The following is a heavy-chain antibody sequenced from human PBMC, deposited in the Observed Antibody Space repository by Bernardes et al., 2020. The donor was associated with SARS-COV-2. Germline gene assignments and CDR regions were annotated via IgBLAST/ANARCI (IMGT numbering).Heavy chain of an antibody. V-gene: IGHV1-24*01. CDR1: GYTLPELS. J-gene: IGHJ6*02. CDR2: FDPEDGET. Sequence: ASVKVSCKVSGYTLPELSMHWVRQAPGKGLEWMGGFDPEDGETLYAQKLQGRVTMTEDTSTDTAYMQLSSLRSEDTAVYYCATTIAVADTPNEYYYYDGMEVWGQGTTVTLAS. D-gene: IGHD6-13*01. CDR3: ATTIAVADTPNEYYYYDGMEV.